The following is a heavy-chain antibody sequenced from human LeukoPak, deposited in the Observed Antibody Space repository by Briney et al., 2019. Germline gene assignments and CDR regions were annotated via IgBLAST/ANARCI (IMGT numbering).Heavy chain of an antibody. V-gene: IGHV3-23*01. J-gene: IGHJ6*02. CDR1: GLTASHNVNNA. CDR2: ITTSGST. Sequence: PGRSLRLSCAASGLTASHNVNNAMSWVRHAPGKGLEWVSGITTSGSTYYADSVKGRFTISRENSNNTLYLHMDSLRAEDTVVYYCAKAPVWNYYYGLDVWGQGTTVTVSS. D-gene: IGHD2-21*01. CDR3: AKAPVWNYYYGLDV.